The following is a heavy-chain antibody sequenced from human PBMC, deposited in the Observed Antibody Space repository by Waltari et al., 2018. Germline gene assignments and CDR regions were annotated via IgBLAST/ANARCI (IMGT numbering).Heavy chain of an antibody. J-gene: IGHJ4*02. CDR1: GYTFTSYA. V-gene: IGHV7-4-1*02. Sequence: QVQLVQSGSELKKPGASVKVSCKASGYTFTSYAMNWVRQAPGQGLEWMGWIKPKRGDQTYAKCLKGRFVFSLDTAVSTSYLQISSLKAEDTAVYYCARLVDTAVFDYWGQGTLVTVSS. CDR2: IKPKRGDQ. CDR3: ARLVDTAVFDY. D-gene: IGHD5-18*01.